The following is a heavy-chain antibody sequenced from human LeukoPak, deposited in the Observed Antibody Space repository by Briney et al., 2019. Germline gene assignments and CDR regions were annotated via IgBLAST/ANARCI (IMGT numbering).Heavy chain of an antibody. Sequence: GGSLRLSCAASGFTFSTYAMSWVRQAPGKGLEWVSIVSGGGVNTYYVDSVKGRFTISRDNSKNTLFLQMNSLRVDDTAVYYCAKGHTDYGTGFDLWGQGTLVTVSS. CDR2: VSGGGVNT. V-gene: IGHV3-23*01. D-gene: IGHD4-17*01. CDR3: AKGHTDYGTGFDL. CDR1: GFTFSTYA. J-gene: IGHJ4*02.